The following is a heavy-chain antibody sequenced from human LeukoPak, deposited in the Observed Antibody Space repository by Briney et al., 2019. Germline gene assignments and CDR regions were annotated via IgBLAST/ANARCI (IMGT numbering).Heavy chain of an antibody. J-gene: IGHJ4*02. CDR2: ISWNSGSI. V-gene: IGHV3-9*01. CDR3: ARDRKKGSYYDSSKY. D-gene: IGHD1-26*01. CDR1: GFTFDDYA. Sequence: PGRSLRLSCAASGFTFDDYAMHWVRQAPGKGLEWVSGISWNSGSIGYADSVKGRFTISRDNSKNTLYLQMNSLRAEDTAVYYCARDRKKGSYYDSSKYWGQGTLVTVSS.